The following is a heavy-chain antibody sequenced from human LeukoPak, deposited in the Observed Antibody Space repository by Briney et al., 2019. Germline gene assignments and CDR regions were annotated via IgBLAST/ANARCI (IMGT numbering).Heavy chain of an antibody. CDR2: INPNSGGT. V-gene: IGHV1-2*04. CDR3: AALADYYDSSGYPPLGMDV. Sequence: ASVKVSCKASGYTFTGYYMHWVRQAPGQGLEWMGWINPNSGGTNYAQKFQGWVTMTRDTSISTAYMELSRLRSEDTAVYYCAALADYYDSSGYPPLGMDVWGQGTTVTVSS. J-gene: IGHJ6*02. D-gene: IGHD3-22*01. CDR1: GYTFTGYY.